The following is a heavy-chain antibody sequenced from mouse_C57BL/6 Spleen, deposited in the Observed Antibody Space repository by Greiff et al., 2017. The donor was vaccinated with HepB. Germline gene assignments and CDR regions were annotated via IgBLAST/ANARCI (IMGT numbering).Heavy chain of an antibody. V-gene: IGHV1-82*01. CDR2: IYPGDGDT. J-gene: IGHJ4*01. CDR3: AGGQLRLRDYAMDY. D-gene: IGHD3-2*02. CDR1: GYAFSSSW. Sequence: QVQLQQSGPELVKPGASVKISCKASGYAFSSSWMNWVKQRPGKGLEWIGRIYPGDGDTNYNGKFKGKATLTADKSSSTAYMQLSSLTSEDSAVYFCAGGQLRLRDYAMDYWGQGTSVTVSS.